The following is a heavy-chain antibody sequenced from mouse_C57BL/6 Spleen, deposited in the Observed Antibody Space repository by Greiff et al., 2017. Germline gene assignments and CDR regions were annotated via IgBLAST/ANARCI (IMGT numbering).Heavy chain of an antibody. V-gene: IGHV3-6*01. J-gene: IGHJ1*03. CDR3: ARDYYGSHWYFDV. D-gene: IGHD1-1*01. Sequence: ESGPGLVKPSQSLSLTCSVTGYSITSGYYWNWIRQFPGNKLEWMGYISYDGSNNYNPSLKNRISITRDTSKNQFFLKLNSVTTEDTATYYCARDYYGSHWYFDVWGTGTTVTVSS. CDR2: ISYDGSN. CDR1: GYSITSGYY.